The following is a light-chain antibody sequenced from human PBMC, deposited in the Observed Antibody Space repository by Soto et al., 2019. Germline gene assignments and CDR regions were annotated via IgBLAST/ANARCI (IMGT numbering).Light chain of an antibody. Sequence: EIVMTQSPATLSVSPGERATLSCRASRSVSSNLAWYQQKPGQAPRLLIYGASTRATGITARFSGSGSGTEFTLTINSLQSEDFAVYYCQHYNHWPGTFGQGTKVEIK. CDR1: RSVSSN. J-gene: IGKJ1*01. V-gene: IGKV3-15*01. CDR2: GAS. CDR3: QHYNHWPGT.